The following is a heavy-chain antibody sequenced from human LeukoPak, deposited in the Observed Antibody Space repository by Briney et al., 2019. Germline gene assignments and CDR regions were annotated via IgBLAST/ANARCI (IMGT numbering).Heavy chain of an antibody. CDR1: GGSISSSSYY. CDR3: ARLVGNSGSFDY. Sequence: SETLSLTCSVSGGSISSSSYYWGWIRQPPGTGLEWIASIYYSGNTYYNPSLKSRVTISVDTSKNQFSLKLSSVTAADTAVYYCARLVGNSGSFDYWGQGTLVTVSS. V-gene: IGHV4-39*01. D-gene: IGHD3-10*01. J-gene: IGHJ4*02. CDR2: IYYSGNT.